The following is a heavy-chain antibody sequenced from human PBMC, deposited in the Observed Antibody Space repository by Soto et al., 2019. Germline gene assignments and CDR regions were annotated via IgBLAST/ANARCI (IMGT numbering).Heavy chain of an antibody. Sequence: QVQLVQSGAEVKKPGASVKVSCKASGYTFTSYGITWVRQAPGQGLEWMGWISAYNGNTSSARKLQGRVTMTTDTATSTAYRGLRSLRPEDTPGYYCARDRGSYALGYWGQGALVTVSS. V-gene: IGHV1-18*01. D-gene: IGHD1-26*01. CDR1: GYTFTSYG. J-gene: IGHJ4*02. CDR3: ARDRGSYALGY. CDR2: ISAYNGNT.